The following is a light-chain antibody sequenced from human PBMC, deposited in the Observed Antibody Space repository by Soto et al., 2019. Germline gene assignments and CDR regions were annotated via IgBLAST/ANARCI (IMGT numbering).Light chain of an antibody. J-gene: IGLJ2*01. CDR1: SSDVGGYNY. Sequence: QSVLTQPASVSGSPGQSITICCTGTSSDVGGYNYVSWYQQHPGKAPKLIIYEVSDRPSGVSSRFSGSKSGNTASLTISGLQAEDEGVYYCSSYTTSSTLGLFGGGTKVTVL. V-gene: IGLV2-14*01. CDR2: EVS. CDR3: SSYTTSSTLGL.